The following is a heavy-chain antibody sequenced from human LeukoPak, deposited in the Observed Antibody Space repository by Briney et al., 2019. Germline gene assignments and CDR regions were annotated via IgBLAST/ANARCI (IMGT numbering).Heavy chain of an antibody. CDR1: GGSISSYY. D-gene: IGHD6-13*01. V-gene: IGHV4-59*08. CDR3: ASVPTPAYSSSWYPRFDY. Sequence: SETLSLTCTVSGGSISSYYWSWIRQPPGKGLEWIGYIYYSGSTNYNPSLKSRVTISVDTSKNQFSLKLSSVTAADTAVYYCASVPTPAYSSSWYPRFDYWGQGTLVTVSS. J-gene: IGHJ4*02. CDR2: IYYSGST.